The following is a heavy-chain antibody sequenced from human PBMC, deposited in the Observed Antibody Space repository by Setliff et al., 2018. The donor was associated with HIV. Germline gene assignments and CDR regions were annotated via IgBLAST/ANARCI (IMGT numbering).Heavy chain of an antibody. CDR2: IKSRDDGGTA. D-gene: IGHD2-21*01. V-gene: IGHV3-15*01. CDR1: GFTFSHAW. Sequence: GESLRLSCTASGFTFSHAWMSWVRQTPGKGLEWVGLIKSRDDGGTADYAAPVKGRFTISRDDSNDTLYLQMNNLKTEDAAVYYCLLIPPFDPWGQGTQVTVSS. CDR3: LLIPPFDP. J-gene: IGHJ5*02.